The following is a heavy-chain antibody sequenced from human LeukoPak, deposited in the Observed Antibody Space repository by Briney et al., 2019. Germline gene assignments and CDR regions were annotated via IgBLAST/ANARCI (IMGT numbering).Heavy chain of an antibody. Sequence: PSETLSLTCTVSGYSISSGYYWGWIRQPPGKGLEWIGSIYHSGSTYYNPSLKSRVTISVDTSKNQFSLKLSSVTAADTAVYYCARQGGWLLHHFDYWGQGTLVTVSS. CDR3: ARQGGWLLHHFDY. V-gene: IGHV4-38-2*02. J-gene: IGHJ4*02. CDR1: GYSISSGYY. CDR2: IYHSGST. D-gene: IGHD3-3*01.